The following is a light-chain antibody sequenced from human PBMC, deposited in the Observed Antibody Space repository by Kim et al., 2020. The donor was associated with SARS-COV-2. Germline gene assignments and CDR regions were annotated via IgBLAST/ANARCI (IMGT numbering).Light chain of an antibody. CDR2: DAS. CDR1: QSVSSY. Sequence: EIVLTQSPATLSLSPGERATLSCRASQSVSSYLAWYQHKPGQAPRLLIYDASSRATGIPARFSGSGSGTDFTLTISSLEPEDFAVYYCQQRSNWPLTFGGGTKLEI. CDR3: QQRSNWPLT. J-gene: IGKJ4*01. V-gene: IGKV3-11*01.